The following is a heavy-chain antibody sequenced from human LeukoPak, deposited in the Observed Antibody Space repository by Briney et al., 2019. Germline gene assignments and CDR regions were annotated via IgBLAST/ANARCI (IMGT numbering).Heavy chain of an antibody. V-gene: IGHV1-2*06. CDR2: INPNSGGT. Sequence: ASVKVSCKASGYTFTGYYMHWVRQAPGQGLEWMGRINPNSGGTNYAQKFQGRVTMTRDTSISTAYMELSRLRSDDTAVYYCARVPTGYSSGWYPYFDYWGQGTLVTVSS. CDR3: ARVPTGYSSGWYPYFDY. J-gene: IGHJ4*02. CDR1: GYTFTGYY. D-gene: IGHD6-19*01.